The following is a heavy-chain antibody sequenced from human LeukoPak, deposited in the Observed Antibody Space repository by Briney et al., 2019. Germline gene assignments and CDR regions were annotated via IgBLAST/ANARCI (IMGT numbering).Heavy chain of an antibody. J-gene: IGHJ5*02. CDR2: IIPILGIA. D-gene: IGHD3-22*01. V-gene: IGHV1-69*04. CDR3: ARDPSSYDSSAEP. CDR1: GYTFTGYY. Sequence: GASVKVSCKASGYTFTGYYMHWVRQAPGQGLEWMGRIIPILGIANYAQKFQGRVTITADKSTSTAYMELSSLRSEDTAVYYCARDPSSYDSSAEPWGQGTLVTVSS.